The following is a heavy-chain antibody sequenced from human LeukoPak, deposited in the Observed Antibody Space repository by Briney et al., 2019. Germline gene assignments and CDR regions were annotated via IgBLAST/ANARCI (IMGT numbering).Heavy chain of an antibody. Sequence: GGSLRLSCAASGFTFSTYSMNWVRQAPGKGLEWVSYISGSGSSMYYADSVKGRFTISRDNARTSLYLEMNSLRAEDAAVYYCARDQTGYCSSSNCYTSAFDIWGQGTMVTVSA. CDR2: ISGSGSSM. J-gene: IGHJ3*02. V-gene: IGHV3-48*01. CDR3: ARDQTGYCSSSNCYTSAFDI. D-gene: IGHD2-2*02. CDR1: GFTFSTYS.